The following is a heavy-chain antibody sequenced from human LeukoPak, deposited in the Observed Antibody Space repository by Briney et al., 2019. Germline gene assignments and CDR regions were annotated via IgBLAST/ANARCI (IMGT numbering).Heavy chain of an antibody. CDR2: IYHSGST. J-gene: IGHJ4*02. D-gene: IGHD3-16*02. Sequence: PSETLSLTCAVSGGSISSSNWWSWVRQPPGKGLEWIGEIYHSGSTNYNPSLKSRVTISVDKSKNQFSLKLSSVTAADPAVYYCARDMITFGGVIVPLGYWGQGTLVTVSS. CDR1: GGSISSSNW. CDR3: ARDMITFGGVIVPLGY. V-gene: IGHV4-4*02.